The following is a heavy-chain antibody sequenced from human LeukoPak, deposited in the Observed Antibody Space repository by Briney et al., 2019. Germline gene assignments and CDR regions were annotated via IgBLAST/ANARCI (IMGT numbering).Heavy chain of an antibody. J-gene: IGHJ6*03. D-gene: IGHD2-2*01. CDR2: ISAYNGNT. CDR1: GYTLTSYG. Sequence: ASVKVSCKASGYTLTSYGISWVRQSPGQGLEWMGWISAYNGNTRYAQKLQGRVTMTTDSSTSTAYMDLRRLRSDDTAVYYCARGPIIDIVVIPAAADYYHMDVWGKGTTVTVSS. V-gene: IGHV1-18*01. CDR3: ARGPIIDIVVIPAAADYYHMDV.